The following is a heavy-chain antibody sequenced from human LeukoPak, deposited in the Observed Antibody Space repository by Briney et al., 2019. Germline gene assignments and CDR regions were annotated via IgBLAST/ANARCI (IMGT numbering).Heavy chain of an antibody. CDR1: GGSFSGYY. D-gene: IGHD3-10*01. J-gene: IGHJ6*03. CDR3: ASSYGSGSYPGNYYYYMDV. Sequence: SETLSLTCAVYGGSFSGYYWSWIRQPPGKGLEWIGEINHSGSTNYNPSLKSRVPISVGTSKNQFSLKLSSVTAADTAVYYCASSYGSGSYPGNYYYYMDVWGKGTTVTISS. V-gene: IGHV4-34*01. CDR2: INHSGST.